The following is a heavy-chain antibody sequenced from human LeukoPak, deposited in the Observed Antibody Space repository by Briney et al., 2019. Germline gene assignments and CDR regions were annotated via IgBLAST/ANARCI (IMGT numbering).Heavy chain of an antibody. CDR1: GYTFTGYY. J-gene: IGHJ6*03. CDR2: INPNSGGT. D-gene: IGHD3-10*01. CDR3: ARGFGELYYYYYYMDV. V-gene: IGHV1-2*02. Sequence: ASVKVSCKASGYTFTGYYMHWVRQAPGQGLEWMGWINPNSGGTNYAQKFQGRVTMTRDTSISTACMELSRLRSDDTAVYYCARGFGELYYYYYYMDVWGKGTTVTVSS.